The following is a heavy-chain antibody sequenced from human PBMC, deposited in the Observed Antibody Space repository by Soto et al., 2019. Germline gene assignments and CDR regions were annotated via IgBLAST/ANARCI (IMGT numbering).Heavy chain of an antibody. Sequence: QVQLVQSGAEVKKPGASVKVSCKASGYTFTSYDINWVRQATGQGLEWMGWMNPNSCNTGYAQKFQGRVTMTRNTSISTAYMELSSLRSEDTAVYYCARGSYYDILTGYSYYYYGMDVWGQGTTVTVSS. D-gene: IGHD3-9*01. CDR2: MNPNSCNT. CDR1: GYTFTSYD. CDR3: ARGSYYDILTGYSYYYYGMDV. J-gene: IGHJ6*02. V-gene: IGHV1-8*01.